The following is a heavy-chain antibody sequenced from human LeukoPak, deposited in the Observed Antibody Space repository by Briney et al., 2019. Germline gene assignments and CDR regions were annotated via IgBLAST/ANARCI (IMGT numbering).Heavy chain of an antibody. CDR3: AKAGFRSGYYFDY. J-gene: IGHJ4*02. CDR2: IRGSGGST. CDR1: GFTFSSYA. Sequence: PGGSLRLSCAASGFTFSSYAMSWVRQAPGKGLEWVSAIRGSGGSTYYADSVKGRFTISRDNSKNTLYLQMNSLRAEDTAVYYCAKAGFRSGYYFDYWGQGTLVTASS. D-gene: IGHD3-22*01. V-gene: IGHV3-23*01.